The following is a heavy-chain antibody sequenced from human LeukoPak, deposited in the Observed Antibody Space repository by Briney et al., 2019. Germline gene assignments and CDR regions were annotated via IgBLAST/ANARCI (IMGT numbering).Heavy chain of an antibody. CDR3: VRDQSAHGSGSYYDY. CDR2: ISSSSSYI. Sequence: GGSLRLSCAASGFTFSSYSMNWVRQAPGKGLEWVSSISSSSSYIYYADSVKGRFTISRDNAKNSLYLQMNSLRAEDTAVYYCVRDQSAHGSGSYYDYWGQGTLVTVSS. D-gene: IGHD3-10*01. J-gene: IGHJ4*02. CDR1: GFTFSSYS. V-gene: IGHV3-21*01.